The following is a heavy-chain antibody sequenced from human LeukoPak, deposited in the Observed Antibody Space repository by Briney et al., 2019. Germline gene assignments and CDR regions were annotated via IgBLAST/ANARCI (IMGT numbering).Heavy chain of an antibody. J-gene: IGHJ4*02. CDR3: ARVHCGGDCYKDY. Sequence: SETLSLTCAVSGGSISSSNWWSWVRQPPGKGLEWIGEIYHSGSTYYNPSLKSRVTISVDKSKNQFSLKLSSVTAADTAVYYCARVHCGGDCYKDYWGQGTLVTVSS. CDR2: IYHSGST. D-gene: IGHD2-21*02. CDR1: GGSISSSNW. V-gene: IGHV4-4*02.